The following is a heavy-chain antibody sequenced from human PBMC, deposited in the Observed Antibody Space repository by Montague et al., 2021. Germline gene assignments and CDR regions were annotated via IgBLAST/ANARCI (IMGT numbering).Heavy chain of an antibody. V-gene: IGHV3-23*01. D-gene: IGHD4-23*01. J-gene: IGHJ4*02. CDR2: ISGSGGST. Sequence: SLRLSCAASGFTLSSYAMSWVRQAPGKGLEWVSAISGSGGSTYYADSVKGRFIISRDNSKNTLYLQMNSLRAEDTAVYHCANRPDITVVTLGGQGTLVTVSS. CDR3: ANRPDITVVTL. CDR1: GFTLSSYA.